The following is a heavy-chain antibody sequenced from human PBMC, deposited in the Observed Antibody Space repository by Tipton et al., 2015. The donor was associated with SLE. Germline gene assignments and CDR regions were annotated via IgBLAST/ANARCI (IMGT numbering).Heavy chain of an antibody. CDR1: GASFNGYY. J-gene: IGHJ3*02. CDR2: INHGGIT. CDR3: ARSLDTFDI. Sequence: TLSLTCAVSGASFNGYYWSWIRQPPGKGLEWIGEINHGGITNYTPSLKSRVTLSVDKSKNQFSLRLTSVTAADTARYYCARSLDTFDIWGQGTLVIVSS. V-gene: IGHV4-34*10.